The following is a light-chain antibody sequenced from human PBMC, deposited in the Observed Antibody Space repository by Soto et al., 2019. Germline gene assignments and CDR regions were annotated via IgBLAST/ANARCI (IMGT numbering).Light chain of an antibody. J-gene: IGLJ3*02. V-gene: IGLV2-14*03. Sequence: QSALTQPASVSGSPGQSITISCTGTRSDIGSYNYVSWYQQHPGKAPKLMIYDVSNRPSGISNRFSGSKSGNTASLTISGLQAEDEADYYCSSFTSSNTVVFGGGTKLPS. CDR2: DVS. CDR1: RSDIGSYNY. CDR3: SSFTSSNTVV.